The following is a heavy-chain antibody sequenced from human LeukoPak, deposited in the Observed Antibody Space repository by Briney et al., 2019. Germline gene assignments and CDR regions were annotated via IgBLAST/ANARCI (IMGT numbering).Heavy chain of an antibody. J-gene: IGHJ4*02. CDR2: IYTSGST. Sequence: PSETLSLTCTVSGGSISRGSYYGSWIRQPAGKGLEWIGRIYTSGSTNYNPSLKSRVTISVDTSKNQFSLKLSSVTAADTAVYYCASTTSSIAARWDYFDYWGQGTLVTVSS. V-gene: IGHV4-61*02. CDR1: GGSISRGSYY. CDR3: ASTTSSIAARWDYFDY. D-gene: IGHD6-6*01.